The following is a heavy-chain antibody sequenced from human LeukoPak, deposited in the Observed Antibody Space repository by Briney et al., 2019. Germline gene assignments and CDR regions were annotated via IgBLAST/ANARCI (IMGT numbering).Heavy chain of an antibody. D-gene: IGHD1-7*01. Sequence: SETLSLTCTVFGYSINNGYYWGWIRQAPGKGLEWIGSMFHTGNSYYNPSLKRRVTIAIDTSKNQFSLKLSSVTAADTAVYYCAREWNYYAFEIWGQGTMVSVSS. J-gene: IGHJ3*02. CDR3: AREWNYYAFEI. CDR1: GYSINNGYY. CDR2: MFHTGNS. V-gene: IGHV4-38-2*02.